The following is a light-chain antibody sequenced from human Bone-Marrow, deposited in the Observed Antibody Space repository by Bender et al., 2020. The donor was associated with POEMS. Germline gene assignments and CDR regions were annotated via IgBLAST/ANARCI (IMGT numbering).Light chain of an antibody. CDR3: CSYVLGRSYV. CDR2: DVS. V-gene: IGLV2-11*01. J-gene: IGLJ1*01. Sequence: QSALTQPRSVSGSPGQSVTISCTGTTSNVGGYNYVSWYQQHPGKAPKLIIYDVSKRPSGVPDRFSGSKSGNTASLTISALQAEDEADYYCCSYVLGRSYVFGTGTKVTVL. CDR1: TSNVGGYNY.